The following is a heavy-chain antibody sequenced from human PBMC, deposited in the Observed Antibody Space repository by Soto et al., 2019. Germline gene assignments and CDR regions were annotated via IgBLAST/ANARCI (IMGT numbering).Heavy chain of an antibody. CDR1: GFTFSSYE. V-gene: IGHV3-48*03. D-gene: IGHD3-3*01. CDR3: ARADFSYYYGMDV. Sequence: EVQLVESGAGLVQPGGSLRLSCAASGFTFSSYEMNWVRQAPGKGLEWVSYISSSGSTIYYADSVKGRFTISRDNAKNSLYLQMNSLRAEDTAVYYCARADFSYYYGMDVWGQGTTVTVSS. CDR2: ISSSGSTI. J-gene: IGHJ6*02.